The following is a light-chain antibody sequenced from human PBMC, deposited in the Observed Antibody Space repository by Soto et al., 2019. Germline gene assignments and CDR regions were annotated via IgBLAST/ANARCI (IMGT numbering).Light chain of an antibody. CDR1: SSNIGAGYD. V-gene: IGLV1-40*01. J-gene: IGLJ1*01. CDR2: GNS. Sequence: QSALTRPPSVSVAPRQRVTISCTGSSSNIGAGYDVHWYQQLPGTAPKLLIYGNSNRPSGVPDRFSGSKSGTSASLAITGLQAEDEADYYCQSYDSSLSGYVFGTGTKVTVL. CDR3: QSYDSSLSGYV.